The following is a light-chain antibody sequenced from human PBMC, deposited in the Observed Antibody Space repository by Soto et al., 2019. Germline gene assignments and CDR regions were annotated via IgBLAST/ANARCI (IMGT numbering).Light chain of an antibody. J-gene: IGKJ5*01. CDR3: QQRSNWPIIT. CDR1: QSVSRY. Sequence: EIVLTQSPATLFFSPGEKAPLPCRASQSVSRYLAWYQQKPGQAPRLLISDTSNRATGIPARFSGSGSGTDFTLTISSLEPEDFAVYYCQQRSNWPIITFGQGTRLEIK. CDR2: DTS. V-gene: IGKV3-11*01.